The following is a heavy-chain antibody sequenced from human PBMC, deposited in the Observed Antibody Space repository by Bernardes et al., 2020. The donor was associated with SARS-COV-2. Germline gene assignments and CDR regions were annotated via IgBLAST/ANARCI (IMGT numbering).Heavy chain of an antibody. D-gene: IGHD3-3*01. J-gene: IGHJ4*02. CDR2: ISGSGGST. CDR1: GFTFSSYA. V-gene: IGHV3-23*01. CDR3: AKDQYPAASNDFWSGYFLGTFDY. Sequence: GGSLRLTCAASGFTFSSYAMNWVRQAPPKGLEWFSAISGSGGSTYYADSVKSRFTISRDNSKNTLYLQMNSLTAEDTAVYYCAKDQYPAASNDFWSGYFLGTFDYCAQRALVTVSS.